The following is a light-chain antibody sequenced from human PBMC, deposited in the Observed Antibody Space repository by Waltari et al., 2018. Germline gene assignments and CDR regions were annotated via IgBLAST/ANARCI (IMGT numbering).Light chain of an antibody. V-gene: IGLV3-21*04. Sequence: SYVVPQSPSVPVALGETARIHCGVDNSGRNSGHWYQQRPAQAPVLFITYDISRPSGIPERCSGSNSGNTATLTISWVEAEDEADYYCLVWHSTIDHQGVFGGGTKLTVL. CDR3: LVWHSTIDHQGV. J-gene: IGLJ2*01. CDR2: YDI. CDR1: NSGRNS.